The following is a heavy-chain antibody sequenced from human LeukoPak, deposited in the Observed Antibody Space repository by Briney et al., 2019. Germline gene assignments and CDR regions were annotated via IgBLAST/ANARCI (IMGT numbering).Heavy chain of an antibody. CDR1: GGSISSYY. Sequence: ASETLSLTCTVSGGSISSYYWHWIRQPAGKGLEWIGRIYASGSTNYNPSLGSRVTMSLDTSKNYFSLKLNSVTAADTAVYFCARDPMTHFFDYWGQGTLVTVSP. J-gene: IGHJ4*02. CDR3: ARDPMTHFFDY. V-gene: IGHV4-4*07. CDR2: IYASGST. D-gene: IGHD2-21*02.